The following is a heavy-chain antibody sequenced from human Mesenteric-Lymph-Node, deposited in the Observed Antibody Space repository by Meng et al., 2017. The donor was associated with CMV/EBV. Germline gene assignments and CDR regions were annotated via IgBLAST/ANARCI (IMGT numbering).Heavy chain of an antibody. CDR2: IRYDGTAK. Sequence: GESLKISCAASGFSFSTYGMHWVRQAPGKGLEWVAFIRYDGTAKYYADSVKGRFTISRDDSKNTLYLQMNSLRDDDTAMYYCAKDVGVYDWGQGTLVTVSS. D-gene: IGHD5/OR15-5a*01. CDR3: AKDVGVYD. V-gene: IGHV3-30*02. CDR1: GFSFSTYG. J-gene: IGHJ4*02.